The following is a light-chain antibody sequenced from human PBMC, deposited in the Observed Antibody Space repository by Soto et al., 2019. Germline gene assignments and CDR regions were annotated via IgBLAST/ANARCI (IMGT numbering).Light chain of an antibody. V-gene: IGLV1-40*01. CDR3: QSYDSSLTAPVV. J-gene: IGLJ2*01. Sequence: QLVLTQPPSVSGAPGQRVTISCTGSSSNIGAGFDVHWYQQLPGTAPKLLIYNNHNRPSGVPDRFSGSKSGTSASLAITGLQAEDEADYFCQSYDSSLTAPVVFGGGTQLTVL. CDR1: SSNIGAGFD. CDR2: NNH.